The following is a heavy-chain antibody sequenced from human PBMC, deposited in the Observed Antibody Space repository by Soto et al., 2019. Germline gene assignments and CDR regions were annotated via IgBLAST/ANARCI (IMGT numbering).Heavy chain of an antibody. CDR3: ARMTTVTIASYYYYDGMDV. J-gene: IGHJ6*02. D-gene: IGHD4-17*01. CDR2: IYYSGST. Sequence: SETLSLTCTVSGGSISSYYWSWIRQPPGKGLEWIGYIYYSGSTNYNPSLKSRVTISVDTSKNQFSLKLSSVTAADTAVYYCARMTTVTIASYYYYDGMDVWGQGTTVTVSS. V-gene: IGHV4-59*01. CDR1: GGSISSYY.